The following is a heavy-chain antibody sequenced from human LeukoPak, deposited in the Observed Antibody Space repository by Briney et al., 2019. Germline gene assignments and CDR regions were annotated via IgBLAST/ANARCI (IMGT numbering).Heavy chain of an antibody. CDR3: ARDEEPTNHWFDP. D-gene: IGHD1-14*01. J-gene: IGHJ5*02. CDR1: GYTFTGYY. Sequence: GASVKVSCKASGYTFTGYYMHWVRQAPGQGLEWMGWINPNSGGTNYAQKFQGRVTMTRDTSISTAYMELSRLRSDDTAVYYCARDEEPTNHWFDPWGQGTLVTVSS. V-gene: IGHV1-2*02. CDR2: INPNSGGT.